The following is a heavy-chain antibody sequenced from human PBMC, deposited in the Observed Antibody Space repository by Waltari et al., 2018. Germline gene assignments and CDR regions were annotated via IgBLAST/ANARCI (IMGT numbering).Heavy chain of an antibody. D-gene: IGHD2-8*02. CDR2: IKQDGSDK. V-gene: IGHV3-7*01. J-gene: IGHJ4*02. CDR1: GFNFSRYW. Sequence: EVRLVESGGGLVQPGGSLRLSCAASGFNFSRYWMGWVRQAPGKGLEWVANIKQDGSDKYYVDSVEGRFTVSRDNAKNSLYLQMNSLRAEDTAVYYCARVYWPRGFDYWGQGTLVTVSS. CDR3: ARVYWPRGFDY.